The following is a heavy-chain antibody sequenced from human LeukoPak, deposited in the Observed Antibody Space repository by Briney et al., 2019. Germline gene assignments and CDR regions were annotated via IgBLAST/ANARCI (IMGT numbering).Heavy chain of an antibody. D-gene: IGHD6-19*01. J-gene: IGHJ3*02. CDR3: ARARGIAVAGTGDDAFDI. CDR1: GFTFSSYG. V-gene: IGHV3-33*01. Sequence: PGRSLRLSCAASGFTFSSYGMHWVRQAPGKGLEWVAVIWYDGSNKYYADSVKGRFTISRDNSKNTLYLQMNSLRAEDTAVYYCARARGIAVAGTGDDAFDIWGQGTMVTVSS. CDR2: IWYDGSNK.